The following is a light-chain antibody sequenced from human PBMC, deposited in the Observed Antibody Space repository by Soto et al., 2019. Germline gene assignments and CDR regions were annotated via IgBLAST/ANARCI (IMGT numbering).Light chain of an antibody. V-gene: IGLV2-14*01. Sequence: QSVLTQPASLSGSPGHSITISCTGASSDIGGYNYVSWYQQHPGKAPKLMIYEVTNRPSGVSNRFSGSKSDNTASLTISGLQAEDEADYYCSSYTSTSTLYVFGTGPKVTVV. CDR3: SSYTSTSTLYV. CDR2: EVT. CDR1: SSDIGGYNY. J-gene: IGLJ1*01.